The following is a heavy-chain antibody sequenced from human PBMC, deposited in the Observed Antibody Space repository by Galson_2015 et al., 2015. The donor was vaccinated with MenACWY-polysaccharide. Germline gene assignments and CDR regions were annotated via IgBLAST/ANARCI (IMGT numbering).Heavy chain of an antibody. Sequence: LSLTCTVSGGSLSGSYWSWTRQPPGKGLEWIGYIYYSGSTNYNPSLKSRVTMSLDISKNQFSLKLSSVTAADTAVYYCARSGTSTSWLYYYYGMDVWGQGTTVTVSS. D-gene: IGHD2-2*01. CDR1: GGSLSGSY. V-gene: IGHV4-59*01. CDR2: IYYSGST. CDR3: ARSGTSTSWLYYYYGMDV. J-gene: IGHJ6*02.